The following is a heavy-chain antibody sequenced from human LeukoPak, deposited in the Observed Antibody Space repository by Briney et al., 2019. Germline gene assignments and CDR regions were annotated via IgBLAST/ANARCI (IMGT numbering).Heavy chain of an antibody. CDR2: ISASGGST. CDR1: GFTFSSYA. D-gene: IGHD3-10*01. CDR3: ARLKVRGEIDY. J-gene: IGHJ4*02. V-gene: IGHV3-23*01. Sequence: GGSLRLSCAASGFTFSSYAMSGVRQAPGKGLEWVSAISASGGSTYYTDSVKGRFTISRDNSKNTLFLQMNSLRAEDTALYYCARLKVRGEIDYWGQGTLVTVSS.